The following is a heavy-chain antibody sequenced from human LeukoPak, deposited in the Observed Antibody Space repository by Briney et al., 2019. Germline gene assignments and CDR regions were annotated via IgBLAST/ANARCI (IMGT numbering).Heavy chain of an antibody. D-gene: IGHD6-19*01. CDR3: ARDWGIEGRDIPMAGRSDYYFGLDV. CDR1: GYTFTGYY. Sequence: GASVKVSCKASGYTFTGYYMHWVRQAPGQGLEWMGWINPNSGGTDYAQKFQGRVTMTRDASTSTVYMELSSLRFEDTAVYYCARDWGIEGRDIPMAGRSDYYFGLDVWGQGTTVIVSS. J-gene: IGHJ6*02. V-gene: IGHV1-2*02. CDR2: INPNSGGT.